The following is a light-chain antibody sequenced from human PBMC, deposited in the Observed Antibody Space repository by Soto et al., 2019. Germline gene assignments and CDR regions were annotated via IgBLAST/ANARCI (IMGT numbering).Light chain of an antibody. Sequence: QAVVTQEPSLTVSPGGTVTLTCGSSAGAVTSGHSPYWFQRKPGQAPRTLIFDTNRRHSWTPARFSGSLLGGKAALTLSGAQPEDEAEYYCFLAYSGPRHYVFGSGTKLTVL. CDR1: AGAVTSGHS. CDR2: DTN. V-gene: IGLV7-46*01. CDR3: FLAYSGPRHYV. J-gene: IGLJ1*01.